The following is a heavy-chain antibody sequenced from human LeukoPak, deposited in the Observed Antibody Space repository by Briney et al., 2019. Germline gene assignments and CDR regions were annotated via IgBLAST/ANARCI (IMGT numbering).Heavy chain of an antibody. Sequence: PGGSLRLSCAASGFTFSCYAMSWVRQAPGKGLEWVSSFSGAGDYTHSADSVKGRFIISRDNSKNTLYLQMNSLRVEDTAVYYCAKHPYNDFWSGYYKGFDYWGQGTLVTVSS. J-gene: IGHJ4*02. V-gene: IGHV3-23*01. D-gene: IGHD3-3*01. CDR3: AKHPYNDFWSGYYKGFDY. CDR1: GFTFSCYA. CDR2: FSGAGDYT.